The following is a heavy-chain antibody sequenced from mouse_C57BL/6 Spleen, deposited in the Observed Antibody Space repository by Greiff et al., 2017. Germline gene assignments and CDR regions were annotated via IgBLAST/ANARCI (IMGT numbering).Heavy chain of an antibody. CDR2: INYDGSST. CDR1: GFTFSDYY. V-gene: IGHV5-16*01. J-gene: IGHJ2*01. CDR3: AREGELHYFDY. D-gene: IGHD1-1*01. Sequence: EVQLVESEGGLVQPGSSMKLSCTASGFTFSDYYMAWVRQVPEKGLEWVANINYDGSSTYYLDSLKSRFIISRDNAKNILYLQMSSLKSEDTATYYCAREGELHYFDYWGQGTTLTVSS.